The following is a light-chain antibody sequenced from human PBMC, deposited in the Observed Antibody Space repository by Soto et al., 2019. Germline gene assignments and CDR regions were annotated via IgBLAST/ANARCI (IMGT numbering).Light chain of an antibody. V-gene: IGKV4-1*01. CDR2: WAS. CDR1: QSVLSSSNNKNY. Sequence: DIVMTQSPDSLAVSLGERATINCKSSQSVLSSSNNKNYLAWYQQKPGQPPKLVIHWASTRESGVPDRFGGSWSGTDFTLTISSLQAEDVAVYYCQQYYSTPLTFGGGTKVEIK. CDR3: QQYYSTPLT. J-gene: IGKJ4*01.